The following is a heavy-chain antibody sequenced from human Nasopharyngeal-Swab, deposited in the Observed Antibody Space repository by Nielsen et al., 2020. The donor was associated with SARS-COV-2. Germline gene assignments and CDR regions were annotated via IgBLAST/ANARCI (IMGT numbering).Heavy chain of an antibody. Sequence: WIRQPPGKGLEWVANIKQDGSEKYYVDSVKGRFTISRYNSKNSLYLQMNNLRSEDTAVYYCARNDFWSGYYKVPMDVWGKGTTVTVSS. CDR2: IKQDGSEK. J-gene: IGHJ6*03. V-gene: IGHV3-7*03. CDR3: ARNDFWSGYYKVPMDV. D-gene: IGHD3-3*01.